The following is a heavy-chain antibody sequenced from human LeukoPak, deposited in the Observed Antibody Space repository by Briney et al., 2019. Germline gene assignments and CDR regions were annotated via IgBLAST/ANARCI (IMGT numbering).Heavy chain of an antibody. CDR3: ARDSYHDYFDY. CDR2: ISYDGSNK. V-gene: IGHV3-30*01. J-gene: IGHJ4*02. Sequence: QPGRSLRLSCAASGFTFSSYAMHWVRQAPGKGLEWVAVISYDGSNKYYADSVKGRFTIYRDNSKNTLYLQMNSLRAEDTAVYYCARDSYHDYFDYWGQGTLVTVSS. CDR1: GFTFSSYA.